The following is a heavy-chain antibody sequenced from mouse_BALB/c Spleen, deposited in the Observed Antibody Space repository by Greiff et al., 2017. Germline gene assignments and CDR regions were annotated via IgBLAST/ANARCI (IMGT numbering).Heavy chain of an antibody. CDR2: ISSGSSTI. J-gene: IGHJ4*01. CDR1: GFTFSSFG. CDR3: ARARVTTVVADAMDD. Sequence: EVQLVESGGGLVQPGGSRKLSCAASGFTFSSFGMHWVRQAPEKGLEWVAYISSGSSTIYYADTVKGRFTISRDNPKNTLFLQMTSLRSEDTAMYYCARARVTTVVADAMDDGGQGTSVTVSS. D-gene: IGHD1-1*01. V-gene: IGHV5-17*02.